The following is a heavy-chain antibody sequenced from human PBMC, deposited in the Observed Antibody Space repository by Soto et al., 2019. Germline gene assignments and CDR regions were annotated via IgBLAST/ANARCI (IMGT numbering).Heavy chain of an antibody. D-gene: IGHD3-3*01. V-gene: IGHV4-34*01. CDR3: ARGRITIFGVVTPVDYYYYGMDV. J-gene: IGHJ6*02. CDR1: GGSFSGYY. CDR2: INHSGST. Sequence: QVQLQQWGAGLLKPSETLSLTCAVYGGSFSGYYWSWIRQPPGKGLEWMGEINHSGSTNYNLSLKSRVTISVDTSKNQFSLKLSSVTAADTAVYYCARGRITIFGVVTPVDYYYYGMDVWGQGTTVTVSS.